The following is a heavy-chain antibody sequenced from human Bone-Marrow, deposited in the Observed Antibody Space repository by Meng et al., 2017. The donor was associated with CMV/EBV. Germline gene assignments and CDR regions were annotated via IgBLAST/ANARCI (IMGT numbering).Heavy chain of an antibody. J-gene: IGHJ4*01. D-gene: IGHD3-9*01. CDR2: IFGGGGT. CDR1: GFTVSSNF. CDR3: ATSPLDWVPVRLAD. Sequence: GGSLRLSCAASGFTVSSNFMTWVRQAPGKGLEWVAVIFGGGGTNYADSVKGRFAISRDKSTNTLYLQMNSLGPEDSAVYYCATSPLDWVPVRLADWGHGARVTGSS. V-gene: IGHV3-66*02.